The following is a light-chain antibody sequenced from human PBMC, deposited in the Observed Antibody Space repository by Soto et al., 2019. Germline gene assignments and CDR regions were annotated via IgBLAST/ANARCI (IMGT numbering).Light chain of an antibody. V-gene: IGKV3-15*01. J-gene: IGKJ1*01. CDR1: QSVSSN. CDR2: GAS. CDR3: QQYNNWPWT. Sequence: ESVLTQSPGTLSLSPGERATLSCRASQSVSSNYLAWYQQKPGQAPRLLIHGASTRATGFPARFSGSGSGTDFTLTISSLQSEDFAVYYCQQYNNWPWTFGQGTKVDIK.